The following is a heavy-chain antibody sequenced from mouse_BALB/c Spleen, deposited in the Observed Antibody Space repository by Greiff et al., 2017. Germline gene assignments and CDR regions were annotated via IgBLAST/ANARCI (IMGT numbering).Heavy chain of an antibody. Sequence: VKLMESGAELMKPGASVKISCKATGYTFSSYWIEWVKQRPGHGLEWIGEILPGSGSTNYNEKFKGKATFTADTSTSTAYMELSSLTNEDSAVYYCTAPGNDGGYFDVWGAGTTVTVSS. CDR3: TAPGNDGGYFDV. J-gene: IGHJ1*01. D-gene: IGHD2-3*01. V-gene: IGHV1-9*01. CDR1: GYTFSSYW. CDR2: ILPGSGST.